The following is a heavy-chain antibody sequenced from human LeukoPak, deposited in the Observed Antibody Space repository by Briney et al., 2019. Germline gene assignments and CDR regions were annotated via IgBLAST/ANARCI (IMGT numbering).Heavy chain of an antibody. CDR3: AKAAYYYDSSPYLAY. D-gene: IGHD3-22*01. CDR1: GFTFDDYA. CDR2: IRWNSGSI. V-gene: IGHV3-9*01. J-gene: IGHJ4*02. Sequence: GGSLRLSCAASGFTFDDYAMHWVRQAPGKGLEWVSGIRWNSGSIGYADSVKGRFTISRDNAKNSLYLQMNSLRAEDTALYYCAKAAYYYDSSPYLAYWGQGTLVTVSS.